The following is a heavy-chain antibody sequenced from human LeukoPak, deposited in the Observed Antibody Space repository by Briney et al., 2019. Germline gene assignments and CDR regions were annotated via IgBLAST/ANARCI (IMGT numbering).Heavy chain of an antibody. CDR1: GGSISSRSYY. V-gene: IGHV4-39*07. D-gene: IGHD6-19*01. J-gene: IGHJ4*02. CDR2: IYYSGST. Sequence: SETLSLTCTVSGGSISSRSYYWGWIRQPPGKGLEWIGSIYYSGSTNYSPSLKSRVTISVDTSKNQFSLKLSSVTAADTAIYYCARAVSGRFDYWGQGTLVTVSS. CDR3: ARAVSGRFDY.